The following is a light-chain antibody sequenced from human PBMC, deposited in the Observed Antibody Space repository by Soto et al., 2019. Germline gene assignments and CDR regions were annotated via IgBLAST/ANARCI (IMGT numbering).Light chain of an antibody. Sequence: DFQMTQSPSTLSASVGDRVTITCRASQNIRSRLGWFHQKPGKAPKLLIYDASRWESGVPQRFSGSGSGPEFNLTISSLQTDDFSTCYCQQDHSYWTFGQGTKVE. J-gene: IGKJ1*01. CDR1: QNIRSR. V-gene: IGKV1-5*01. CDR2: DAS. CDR3: QQDHSYWT.